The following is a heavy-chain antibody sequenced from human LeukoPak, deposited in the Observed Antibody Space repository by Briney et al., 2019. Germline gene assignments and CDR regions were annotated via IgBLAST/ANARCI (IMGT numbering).Heavy chain of an antibody. Sequence: GGSLRLSCAASGFTFSDYYMSWIRQAPGKGLEWVSYISSSGSTICYADSVKGRFTISRDNAKNSLYLQMNSLRAEDTAVYYCASRAAAGTPDDWGQGTLVTVSS. CDR3: ASRAAAGTPDD. CDR1: GFTFSDYY. V-gene: IGHV3-11*04. D-gene: IGHD6-13*01. J-gene: IGHJ4*02. CDR2: ISSSGSTI.